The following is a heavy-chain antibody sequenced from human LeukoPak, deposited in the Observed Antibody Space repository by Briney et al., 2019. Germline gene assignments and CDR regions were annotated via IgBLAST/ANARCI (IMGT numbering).Heavy chain of an antibody. CDR2: ISSRSSYI. Sequence: KPGGSLRLSCAASGFTFSSYGMNWVRQAPGKGLEWVSSISSRSSYIYYADSVKDRFTISRDNAKNSLYLQMKSLRAEDMAVYYCARENAAVAGTDLWGQGTLVTVSS. D-gene: IGHD6-19*01. J-gene: IGHJ4*02. V-gene: IGHV3-21*01. CDR1: GFTFSSYG. CDR3: ARENAAVAGTDL.